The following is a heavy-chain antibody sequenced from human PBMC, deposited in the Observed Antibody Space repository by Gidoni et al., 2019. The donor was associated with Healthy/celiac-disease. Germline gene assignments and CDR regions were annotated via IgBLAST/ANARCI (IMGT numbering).Heavy chain of an antibody. J-gene: IGHJ3*02. CDR1: GFTFSSYS. Sequence: EGQLVESGGGLVKPGGCLRLSCAASGFTFSSYSMNWVRQDPGKGLEWVSSISSSSSYIYYADSVKGRFTISRDNAKNSLYLQMNSLRAEDTAVYYCARVSLVPAAIDAFDIWGQGTMVTVSS. D-gene: IGHD2-2*02. CDR3: ARVSLVPAAIDAFDI. V-gene: IGHV3-21*01. CDR2: ISSSSSYI.